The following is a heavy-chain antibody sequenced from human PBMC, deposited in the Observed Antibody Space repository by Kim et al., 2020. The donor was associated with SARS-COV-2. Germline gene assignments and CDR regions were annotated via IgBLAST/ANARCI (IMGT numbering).Heavy chain of an antibody. D-gene: IGHD1-26*01. CDR2: ISYDGSNK. CDR1: GFTFNTYG. CDR3: AKSFSGGYFGYDY. V-gene: IGHV3-30*18. J-gene: IGHJ4*02. Sequence: GGSLRLSCAASGFTFNTYGMHWVRQAPGKGLEWVAVISYDGSNKYYADSVKGRFTISRDNSKNTLYLQMNSLRIEDTAVYYCAKSFSGGYFGYDYWGQGPLVTVSS.